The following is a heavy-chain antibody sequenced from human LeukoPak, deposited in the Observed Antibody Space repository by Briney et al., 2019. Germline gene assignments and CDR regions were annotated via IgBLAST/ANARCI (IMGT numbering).Heavy chain of an antibody. CDR3: ARVPLNYYYYMDV. CDR1: GFIFSNYW. V-gene: IGHV3-7*01. CDR2: IKQDGSEK. J-gene: IGHJ6*03. Sequence: GGTLRLSCAASGFIFSNYWMSWVRQAPGKGLEWVANIKQDGSEKFYVDSVKGRFTISRDNAKNSLYLQMNGLRAEDTAVYNCARVPLNYYYYMDVWGKGTTVTVSS.